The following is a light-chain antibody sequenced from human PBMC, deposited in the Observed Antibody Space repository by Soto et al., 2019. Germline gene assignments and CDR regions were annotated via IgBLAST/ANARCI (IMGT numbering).Light chain of an antibody. V-gene: IGKV3-20*01. Sequence: DIVMTQSPVTLSVSPGESATLSCRASQNIESNLAWYQQKPGQSPRLLLYGTSSRATGIPDRFSGSGSGTDFTLTISRLEPEDFAVYYCQQYGSSPPWTFGQGTKVDIK. J-gene: IGKJ1*01. CDR2: GTS. CDR3: QQYGSSPPWT. CDR1: QNIESN.